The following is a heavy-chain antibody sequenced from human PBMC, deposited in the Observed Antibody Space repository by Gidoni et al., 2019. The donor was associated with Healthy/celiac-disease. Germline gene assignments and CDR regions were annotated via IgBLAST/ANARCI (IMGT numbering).Heavy chain of an antibody. CDR3: ARGRRGKGHIVATITDY. D-gene: IGHD5-12*01. V-gene: IGHV1-18*01. Sequence: QVQLVQSGAEVKKPGASVKVSCQASGYTFTSYGISWVRQAPGQGLEWMGWNSAYNGNTNQAQKLQGRVTMTTDTSTSTAYMELRSLRSDDTAVYYCARGRRGKGHIVATITDYWGQGTLVTVSS. CDR1: GYTFTSYG. CDR2: NSAYNGNT. J-gene: IGHJ4*02.